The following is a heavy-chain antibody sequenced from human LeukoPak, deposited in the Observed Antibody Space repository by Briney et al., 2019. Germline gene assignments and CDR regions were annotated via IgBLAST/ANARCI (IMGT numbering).Heavy chain of an antibody. J-gene: IGHJ1*01. Sequence: GGSLRLSCAASGVTVGTNSMSWARQSPGKGLEWVSVIYGGGSTYNADSVNGRFTFSRDNSRNTLVLQMNNLRAEDTALYFCASAREYCGSAECYEYFQHWGQGTLVIVSS. V-gene: IGHV3-53*01. D-gene: IGHD2-21*01. CDR1: GVTVGTNS. CDR3: ASAREYCGSAECYEYFQH. CDR2: IYGGGST.